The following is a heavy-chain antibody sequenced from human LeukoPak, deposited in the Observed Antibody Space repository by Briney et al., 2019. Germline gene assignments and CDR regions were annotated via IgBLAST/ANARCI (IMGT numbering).Heavy chain of an antibody. Sequence: SETLSLTCAVYGGSFSGYYWSWIRQPPGKGLEWIGEINHGGSTNYNPSLKSRVTISVDTSKDQFSLKLSSVTAADTAVYYCARKGPAASDYWGQGTLVTVSS. CDR2: INHGGST. V-gene: IGHV4-34*01. D-gene: IGHD2-2*01. CDR3: ARKGPAASDY. CDR1: GGSFSGYY. J-gene: IGHJ4*02.